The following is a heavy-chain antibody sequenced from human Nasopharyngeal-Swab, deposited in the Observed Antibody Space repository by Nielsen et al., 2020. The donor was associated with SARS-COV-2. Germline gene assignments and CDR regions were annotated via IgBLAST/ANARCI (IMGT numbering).Heavy chain of an antibody. CDR1: GYTFTSYA. D-gene: IGHD3-3*01. J-gene: IGHJ5*02. V-gene: IGHV7-4-1*02. Sequence: ASVKVSCKASGYTFTSYAMNWVRQAPGQGLEWMGWISTNTGNPTYAQGFTGRFVFSLDTSVSTAYLQISSLKAEDTAVYYCARDRVEVITIFGVVITNWFDPWGQGTLVTVSS. CDR2: ISTNTGNP. CDR3: ARDRVEVITIFGVVITNWFDP.